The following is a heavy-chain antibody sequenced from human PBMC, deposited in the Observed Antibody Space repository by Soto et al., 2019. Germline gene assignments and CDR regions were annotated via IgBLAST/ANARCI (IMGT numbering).Heavy chain of an antibody. J-gene: IGHJ5*02. D-gene: IGHD3-22*01. V-gene: IGHV4-4*07. CDR2: VYSTGST. Sequence: AETLSLTCTVSGGAITSYYWSWIRQPVGEGLQWIGRVYSTGSTNYNPSLRSRVTMSVDTSQNQFFLRLSSVTAADTAVYYCARDEYYDSNNWFDHWGQGILVTVSS. CDR1: GGAITSYY. CDR3: ARDEYYDSNNWFDH.